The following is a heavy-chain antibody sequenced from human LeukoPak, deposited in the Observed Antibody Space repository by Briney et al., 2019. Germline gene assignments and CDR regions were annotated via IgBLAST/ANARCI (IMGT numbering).Heavy chain of an antibody. D-gene: IGHD3-3*01. CDR2: IRYDGSNK. V-gene: IGHV3-30*02. Sequence: PGGSLRLSCAASGFTFSSYGMHWVRQAPGKGLEWVAFIRYDGSNKYYADSVKGRFTISGDNSKNTLYLQMNSLRAEDTAVYYCAKDLITIFGVVTPPPSFDIWGQGTMVTVSS. J-gene: IGHJ3*02. CDR1: GFTFSSYG. CDR3: AKDLITIFGVVTPPPSFDI.